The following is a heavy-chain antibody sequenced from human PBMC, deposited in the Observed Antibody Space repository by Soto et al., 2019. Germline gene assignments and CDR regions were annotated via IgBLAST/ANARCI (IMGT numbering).Heavy chain of an antibody. CDR3: AKDRYSSSAYYYYGMDA. V-gene: IGHV3-9*01. Sequence: EVQLVESGGGRLQPGRSLRLSCAASGFIFDDYAMHWVRQAPGKGLEWVSVISGNSGSLGYADSVKGRFTISRDNAKNSLYLQMNSLRAEDTALYYCAKDRYSSSAYYYYGMDAWGQGTTVTVSS. D-gene: IGHD6-6*01. CDR1: GFIFDDYA. CDR2: ISGNSGSL. J-gene: IGHJ6*02.